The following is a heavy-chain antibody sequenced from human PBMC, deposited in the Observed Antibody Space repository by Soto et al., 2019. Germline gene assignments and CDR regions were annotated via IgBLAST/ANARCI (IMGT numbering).Heavy chain of an antibody. D-gene: IGHD7-27*01. CDR2: IYNGGRT. Sequence: QVQLQESGPGLVKPSQTLSLTCTVSGGSISTVNYWWSWIRQSPDMGLEWIGHIYNGGRTYNNPSLESRLTMSVDTSKNQLSLTLSSVSAADTAVYYCARGPSGDKVDSWGQGTLVTVSS. CDR1: GGSISTVNYW. CDR3: ARGPSGDKVDS. J-gene: IGHJ4*02. V-gene: IGHV4-30-4*01.